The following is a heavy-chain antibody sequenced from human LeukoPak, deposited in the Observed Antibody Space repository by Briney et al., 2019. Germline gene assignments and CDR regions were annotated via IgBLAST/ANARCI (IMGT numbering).Heavy chain of an antibody. Sequence: GGSLRLSCAASGFTFTSYDMHWVRQAPGKGLEWVAVIWYDGSNKYYADSVKGRFTISRDNSKNTLYLQMNSLRAEDTAVYYCAREDSGRLDYWGQGTLVTVSS. CDR1: GFTFTSYD. CDR2: IWYDGSNK. V-gene: IGHV3-33*01. CDR3: AREDSGRLDY. D-gene: IGHD1-26*01. J-gene: IGHJ4*02.